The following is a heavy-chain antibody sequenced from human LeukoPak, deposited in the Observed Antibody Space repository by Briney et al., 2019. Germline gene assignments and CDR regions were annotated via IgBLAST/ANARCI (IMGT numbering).Heavy chain of an antibody. V-gene: IGHV5-51*01. CDR3: ARVREYSSGLYFYFDY. J-gene: IGHJ4*02. D-gene: IGHD6-19*01. Sequence: GESLKISCKASGYSFSNYWIGWVRQLPEKGLEWMGIIYPGDSGARYSPSFQGQVTISADKSISPAYLQRSSLRASDTAMYYCARVREYSSGLYFYFDYWGQGTLVTVSS. CDR1: GYSFSNYW. CDR2: IYPGDSGA.